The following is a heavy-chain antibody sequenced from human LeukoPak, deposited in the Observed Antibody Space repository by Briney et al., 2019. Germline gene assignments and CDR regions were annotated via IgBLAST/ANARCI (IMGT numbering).Heavy chain of an antibody. V-gene: IGHV3-33*01. CDR3: ARWFCSSTSCWFDY. CDR1: GFTFSSYG. J-gene: IGHJ4*02. D-gene: IGHD2-2*01. Sequence: WGSLRLSCAASGFTFSSYGMHWVRQAPGKGLEWVAVIWYDGSNKYYPDSVKGRFTISRDNSENTLYLQMNSLRAEDTAVYYCARWFCSSTSCWFDYWGQGTLVTVSS. CDR2: IWYDGSNK.